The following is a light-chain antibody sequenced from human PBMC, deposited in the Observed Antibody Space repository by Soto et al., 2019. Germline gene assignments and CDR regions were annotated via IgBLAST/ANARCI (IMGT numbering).Light chain of an antibody. V-gene: IGKV3-20*01. Sequence: ETVLTQSPGTLSLSPGERATLSCRASQSVSSNYLAWYQQKPGQAPRLLISGVSTRATGIPDRFSGSGSGTDFTLTISRLEPEDVAVYYCQQYARSPAITFGQGTRLEIK. CDR1: QSVSSNY. J-gene: IGKJ5*01. CDR2: GVS. CDR3: QQYARSPAIT.